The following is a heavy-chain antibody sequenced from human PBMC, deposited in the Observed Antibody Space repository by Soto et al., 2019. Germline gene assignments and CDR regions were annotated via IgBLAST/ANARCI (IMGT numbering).Heavy chain of an antibody. V-gene: IGHV3-48*03. J-gene: IGHJ6*02. D-gene: IGHD3-10*02. Sequence: GVSLRLSCAASGFTFSSYEMNWVRQAPGEGLEWASYISSSGSTIYYADSVKGRFTISRDNAKNSLYLQMNSLRAEDTAVYYCACSSGSPDDYYYGMGVWGPRTTVDVSS. CDR2: ISSSGSTI. CDR1: GFTFSSYE. CDR3: ACSSGSPDDYYYGMGV.